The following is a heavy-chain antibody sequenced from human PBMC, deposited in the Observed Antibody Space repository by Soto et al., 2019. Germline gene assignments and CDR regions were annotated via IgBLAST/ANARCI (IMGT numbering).Heavy chain of an antibody. V-gene: IGHV1-69*01. Sequence: QLQLVQSGAEVKKPGSSVNVSCKTSGGSFSSNTITWVRQAPGQGLEWMGGIIPIFGTSNYAQKFQGRVTITADESTNTVYVELSRLRYEDTAVYYCARDVLLVVVSATRAAGWVDPWGQGTLVTVSS. CDR1: GGSFSSNT. J-gene: IGHJ5*02. CDR2: IIPIFGTS. D-gene: IGHD2-15*01. CDR3: ARDVLLVVVSATRAAGWVDP.